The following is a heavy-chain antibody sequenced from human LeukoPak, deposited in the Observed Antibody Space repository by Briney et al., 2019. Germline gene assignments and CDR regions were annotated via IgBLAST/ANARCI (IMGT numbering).Heavy chain of an antibody. CDR3: ARVEGIAARPIDY. V-gene: IGHV1-18*01. CDR1: GYTFTSYG. Sequence: ASVKVSCKASGYTFTSYGISWVRQAPGQGLEWMGWISAYNGNTNYAQKLQGRVTMTTDTSTSTVYMELRSLRSDDTAVYYCARVEGIAARPIDYWGQGTLVTVSS. D-gene: IGHD6-6*01. J-gene: IGHJ4*02. CDR2: ISAYNGNT.